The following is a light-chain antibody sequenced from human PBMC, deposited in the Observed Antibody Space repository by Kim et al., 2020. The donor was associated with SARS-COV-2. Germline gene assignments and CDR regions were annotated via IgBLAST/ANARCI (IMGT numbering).Light chain of an antibody. J-gene: IGKJ4*01. V-gene: IGKV1-5*01. CDR2: DAS. CDR1: QTISRW. Sequence: DIQMTQSPSTLSASVGDRVTITCRASQTISRWVAWYQQKPGKAPKGLIYDASTLASGVPSRFSGSGSGTEFTLTISSLQPDDFATYYCQQYNHYAPLTFGGGTKVDIK. CDR3: QQYNHYAPLT.